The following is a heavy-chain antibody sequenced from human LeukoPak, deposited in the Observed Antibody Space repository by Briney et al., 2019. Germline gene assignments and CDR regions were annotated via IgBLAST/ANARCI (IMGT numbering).Heavy chain of an antibody. CDR2: INWNSDTI. Sequence: GGSLRLSCAASGFTFHDSAMHWVRQTPGKGLEWVSSINWNSDTIDHVDSVKGRFTTSRDNAKNSLYLQMNSLRTEDTALYYCAKEGSVCTNGICRYLDQWGRGTLVTVSS. CDR1: GFTFHDSA. D-gene: IGHD2-8*01. J-gene: IGHJ4*02. CDR3: AKEGSVCTNGICRYLDQ. V-gene: IGHV3-9*01.